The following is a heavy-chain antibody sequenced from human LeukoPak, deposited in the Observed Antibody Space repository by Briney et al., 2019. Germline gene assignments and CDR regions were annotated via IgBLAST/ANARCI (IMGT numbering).Heavy chain of an antibody. Sequence: GASVKVSCKASGYTFTGYYMHWVRQAPGQGLEWMGWINPNNGGTNYAQKFQGRVTMTRDTSISTAYMELSRLTSDDTAVYYCARDRDYYGSGSLAHDYWGQGTLVTVSS. CDR2: INPNNGGT. CDR3: ARDRDYYGSGSLAHDY. J-gene: IGHJ4*02. D-gene: IGHD3-10*01. CDR1: GYTFTGYY. V-gene: IGHV1-2*02.